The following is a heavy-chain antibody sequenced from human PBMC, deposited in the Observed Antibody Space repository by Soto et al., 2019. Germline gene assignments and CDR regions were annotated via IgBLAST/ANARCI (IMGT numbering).Heavy chain of an antibody. CDR1: VYTFTSYD. D-gene: IGHD6-19*01. V-gene: IGHV1-3*01. CDR3: VVSRGWWAFRY. Sequence: SVKVSCKASVYTFTSYDMHWVRQAPGQRLEWMGRINVINGNAYYSQRFQGRATFTRDTSASTGYMELSSLISGDTAVYYCVVSRGWWAFRYWGQGTVVT. J-gene: IGHJ4*02. CDR2: INVINGNA.